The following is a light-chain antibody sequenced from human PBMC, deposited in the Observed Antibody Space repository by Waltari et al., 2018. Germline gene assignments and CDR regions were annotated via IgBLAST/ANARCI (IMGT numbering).Light chain of an antibody. CDR3: QTGGHGTWV. CDR2: VKSDGSH. Sequence: QLVLTQSPSASASLGASVKLTCTLSSGHSTNIIAWLQQQPGKGPRFLMNVKSDGSHNKGVGIPDRLSGSSSGAERYLTISGLQSEDEADYYCQTGGHGTWVFGGGTRLTVL. J-gene: IGLJ3*02. CDR1: SGHSTNI. V-gene: IGLV4-69*01.